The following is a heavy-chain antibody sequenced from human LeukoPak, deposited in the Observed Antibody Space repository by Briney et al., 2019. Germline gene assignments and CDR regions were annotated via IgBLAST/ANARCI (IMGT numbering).Heavy chain of an antibody. CDR1: GDSVSSGNYH. V-gene: IGHV4-61*01. D-gene: IGHD3-16*01. J-gene: IGHJ4*02. CDR2: QSGHT. CDR3: VTYYVYDGGRGH. Sequence: SETLSLTCSVSGDSVSSGNYHWSWIRQAPGKGLEWIGQSGHTNYNPSLKSRVIISKDTSKNQFSLTLNTATGADTAMYYCVTYYVYDGGRGHWGPGTLVIVSS.